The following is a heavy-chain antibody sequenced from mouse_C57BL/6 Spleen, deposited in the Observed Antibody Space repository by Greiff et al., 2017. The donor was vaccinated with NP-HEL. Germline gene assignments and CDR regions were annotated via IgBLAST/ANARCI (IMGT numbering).Heavy chain of an antibody. V-gene: IGHV1-66*01. CDR3: ARGGYYAMDY. CDR1: GYSFTSYY. D-gene: IGHD1-1*02. CDR2: IYPGSGNT. Sequence: QVQLQQSGPELVKPGASVKISCKASGYSFTSYYIHWVKQRPGQGLAWIGWIYPGSGNTKYNEKFKGKATLTADTSSSTAYMQLSSLTSEDSAVYYCARGGYYAMDYWGQGTSVTVSS. J-gene: IGHJ4*01.